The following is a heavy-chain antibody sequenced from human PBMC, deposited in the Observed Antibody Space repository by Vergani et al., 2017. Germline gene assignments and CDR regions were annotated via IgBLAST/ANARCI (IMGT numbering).Heavy chain of an antibody. CDR3: AKANPRNSGYDYLYDYHAMDV. V-gene: IGHV3-23*04. CDR1: GITFWKFG. CDR2: ISGSGGST. D-gene: IGHD5-12*01. Sequence: EVDLVESGGGLAQPGGSLRLSCEASGITFWKFGMHWVRQGPGKGLEWVSGISGSGGSTYYAGSVKGRFTISRDSSKNTLYLQMNSLSAGDTAVYYCAKANPRNSGYDYLYDYHAMDVWGQGTTVTVSS. J-gene: IGHJ6*02.